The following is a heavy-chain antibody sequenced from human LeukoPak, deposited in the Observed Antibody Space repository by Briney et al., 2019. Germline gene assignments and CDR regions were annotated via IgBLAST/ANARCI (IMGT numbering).Heavy chain of an antibody. CDR2: ISAYNGNT. V-gene: IGHV1-18*01. CDR3: ARLTEFGAAAGYYFDY. J-gene: IGHJ4*02. D-gene: IGHD6-13*01. Sequence: VSVKVSCKASGYTFTSYGISWVRQAPGQGLEWMGWISAYNGNTNYAQKLQGRVTMTTDTSTSTAYMELRSLRSDDTAVYYCARLTEFGAAAGYYFDYWGQGTLVTVSS. CDR1: GYTFTSYG.